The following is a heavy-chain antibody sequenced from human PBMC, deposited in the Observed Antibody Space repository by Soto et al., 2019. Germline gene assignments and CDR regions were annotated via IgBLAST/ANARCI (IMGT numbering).Heavy chain of an antibody. J-gene: IGHJ4*02. CDR1: GYSFIDYY. CDR3: ARDSSGSYLVY. D-gene: IGHD1-26*01. V-gene: IGHV1-2*04. CDR2: INPNNGAT. Sequence: ASVKVSCKASGYSFIDYYIHWVRQAPGQGLEWMGWINPNNGATTYAQNLQDWVTMTRDTSISTAYMELRSLRSDDTAVYYCARDSSGSYLVYWGQGTLVTVSS.